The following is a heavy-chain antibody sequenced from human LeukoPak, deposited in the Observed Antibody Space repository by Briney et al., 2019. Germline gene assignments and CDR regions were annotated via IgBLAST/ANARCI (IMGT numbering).Heavy chain of an antibody. CDR2: IYPADSDI. V-gene: IGHV5-51*01. Sequence: GESLKISCKGSGYRFTSYWIGWVRQSPGKGLEWMGIIYPADSDIRYSPSFQGQVTISADKSISTAYLQWNSLKASDTAMYYCARQYSSSLDYWGQGTLVTVSS. CDR3: ARQYSSSLDY. J-gene: IGHJ4*02. CDR1: GYRFTSYW. D-gene: IGHD6-13*01.